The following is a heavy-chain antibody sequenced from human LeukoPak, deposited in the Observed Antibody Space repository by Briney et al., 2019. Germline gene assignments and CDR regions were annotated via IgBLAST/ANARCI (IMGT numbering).Heavy chain of an antibody. CDR2: ISSSSSYI. V-gene: IGHV3-21*01. Sequence: PGGSLRLSCAASGFTFSSYSTNWVRQAPGKGLEWVSSISSSSSYIYYADSVKGRFTISRDNAKNSLYLQMNSLRAEDTAVYYCARVVRDYYYYGMDVWGQGTTVTVSS. CDR1: GFTFSSYS. J-gene: IGHJ6*02. D-gene: IGHD1-26*01. CDR3: ARVVRDYYYYGMDV.